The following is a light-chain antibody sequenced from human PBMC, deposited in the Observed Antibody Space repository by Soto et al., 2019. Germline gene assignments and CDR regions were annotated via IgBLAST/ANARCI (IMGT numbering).Light chain of an antibody. J-gene: IGLJ3*02. V-gene: IGLV1-44*01. CDR2: SNN. CDR1: SSNIGSNT. CDR3: AAWDDSLNGYWV. Sequence: QSVLTQPPSASGTPGQRVTISCSGSSSNIGSNTVNWYQQLPGTAPKLLIYSNNQRPSGVPDRFSGSKSGTSASLAISGLHSEDEPDYYCAAWDDSLNGYWVFGGGTKLTVL.